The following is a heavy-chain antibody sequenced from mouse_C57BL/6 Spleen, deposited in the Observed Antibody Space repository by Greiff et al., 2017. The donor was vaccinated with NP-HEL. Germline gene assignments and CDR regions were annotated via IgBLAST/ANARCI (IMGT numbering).Heavy chain of an antibody. CDR1: GFSLTSYG. CDR3: AREWITTVGGYFDV. Sequence: QVQLKQSGPGLVQPSQSLSITCTVSGFSLTSYGVHWVRQSPGKGLEWLGVIWSGGSTDYNAAFISRLSISKDNSKSQVFFKMNSLQADDTAIYYCAREWITTVGGYFDVWGTGTTVTVSS. CDR2: IWSGGST. D-gene: IGHD1-1*01. J-gene: IGHJ1*03. V-gene: IGHV2-2*01.